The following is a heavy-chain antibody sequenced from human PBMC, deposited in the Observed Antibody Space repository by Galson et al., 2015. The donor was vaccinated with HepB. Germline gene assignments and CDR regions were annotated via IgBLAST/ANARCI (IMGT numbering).Heavy chain of an antibody. Sequence: CAISGDSVSSNSAVWSWIRQSPSRGLEWLGRTYYRSNRYKDDAVSVKGRITINPDTSKNQLSLHLNSVTPDDTAVYYCARGIAAAGHALDIWGQGTLVTVSS. V-gene: IGHV6-1*01. CDR3: ARGIAAAGHALDI. J-gene: IGHJ3*02. CDR2: TYYRSNRYK. D-gene: IGHD6-13*01. CDR1: GDSVSSNSAV.